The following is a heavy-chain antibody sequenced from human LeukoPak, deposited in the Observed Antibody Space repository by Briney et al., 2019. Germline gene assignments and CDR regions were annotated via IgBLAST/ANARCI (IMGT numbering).Heavy chain of an antibody. Sequence: GGSLRLSCAASGFTISSTAMSWVRHAPATGQGLVSAISGSDGSTYYADSVKGRFTISRDNSKNTLYLQMNSLRADDTAVYYCAKDLYYDSSGLLMGYSAFDIWGQGTMVTVSS. J-gene: IGHJ3*02. CDR3: AKDLYYDSSGLLMGYSAFDI. V-gene: IGHV3-23*01. CDR1: GFTISSTA. CDR2: ISGSDGST. D-gene: IGHD3-22*01.